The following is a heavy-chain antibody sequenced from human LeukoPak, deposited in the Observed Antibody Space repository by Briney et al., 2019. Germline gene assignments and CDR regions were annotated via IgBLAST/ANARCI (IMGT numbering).Heavy chain of an antibody. Sequence: PGGSLRLSCAASGFTFSSYAMSWVRQAPGKGLEWVSAISGSGGSTYYADSVKGRFTISRDNSKNTLYLQMNSLRAEDTAVYYCASQIAIFGVVTGLNWEYWGQGTLVTVSS. V-gene: IGHV3-23*01. CDR1: GFTFSSYA. J-gene: IGHJ4*02. CDR2: ISGSGGST. CDR3: ASQIAIFGVVTGLNWEY. D-gene: IGHD3-3*01.